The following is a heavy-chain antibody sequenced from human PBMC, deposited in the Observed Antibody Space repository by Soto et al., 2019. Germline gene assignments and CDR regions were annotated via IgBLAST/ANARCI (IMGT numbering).Heavy chain of an antibody. CDR1: GYTFTSYG. J-gene: IGHJ4*02. CDR2: ISAYNGNT. CDR3: ARDLSLFIAAAGPQGDY. V-gene: IGHV1-18*01. Sequence: QVQLVQSGAEVMKPGASVKVSSKASGYTFTSYGISWLRQAPGQGLEWMGWISAYNGNTNYAQKLQGRVTMTTDTSTSTAYMELRSLRSDDTAVYYCARDLSLFIAAAGPQGDYWGQGTLVTVSS. D-gene: IGHD6-13*01.